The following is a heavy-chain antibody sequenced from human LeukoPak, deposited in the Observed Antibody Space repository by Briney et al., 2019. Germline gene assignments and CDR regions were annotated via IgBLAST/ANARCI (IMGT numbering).Heavy chain of an antibody. Sequence: SETLSLTCTVSGGSISSGGYYWSWIRQHPGKDLEWIGYIYYSGSTYYNPSLKSRVTISVDTSKNQFSLKLSSVTAADTAVYYCARGKADYYDSSGYYEEGYFDYWGQGTLVTVSS. CDR2: IYYSGST. J-gene: IGHJ4*02. D-gene: IGHD3-22*01. CDR3: ARGKADYYDSSGYYEEGYFDY. V-gene: IGHV4-31*03. CDR1: GGSISSGGYY.